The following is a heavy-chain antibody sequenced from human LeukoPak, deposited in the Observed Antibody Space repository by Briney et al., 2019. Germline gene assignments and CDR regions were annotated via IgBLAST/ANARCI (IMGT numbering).Heavy chain of an antibody. CDR3: ARESYGSGSYL. V-gene: IGHV3-23*01. D-gene: IGHD3-10*01. CDR2: ISNSGGST. CDR1: GFTFSSYA. Sequence: PGGSLRLSCAASGFTFSSYAMSWVRQAPGKGLEWVSAISNSGGSTYYADSVKGRFTISRDNAKNSLYLQMNSLRAEDTAVYYCARESYGSGSYLWGQGTMVTVSS. J-gene: IGHJ3*01.